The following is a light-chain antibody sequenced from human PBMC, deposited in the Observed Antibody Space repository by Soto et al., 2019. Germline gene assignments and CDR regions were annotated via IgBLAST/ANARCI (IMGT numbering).Light chain of an antibody. CDR3: QHYATFMWT. Sequence: EIVVTQSPGTLSLSPGERATLSCRASQSVSSGSFSWYQQKPGQAPRLLIYDTSSRATDIPDRFSGSGSGTDFSLTISRLEPEDFTVYYCQHYATFMWTFGQGTTVEIK. CDR1: QSVSSGS. CDR2: DTS. V-gene: IGKV3-20*01. J-gene: IGKJ1*01.